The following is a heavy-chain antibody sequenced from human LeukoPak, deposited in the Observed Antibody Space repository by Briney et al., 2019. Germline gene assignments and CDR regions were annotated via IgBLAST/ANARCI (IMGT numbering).Heavy chain of an antibody. CDR3: TRRGYEYYDSSGYYSSDY. D-gene: IGHD3-22*01. J-gene: IGHJ4*02. Sequence: AGGSLRLSCAASGFTFSGSAMHWVRQASGKGLEWAGRIRSKANSYATAYAASVKGRFTISRDDSKNTAYLQMNSLKTEDTAVYYCTRRGYEYYDSSGYYSSDYWGQGTLVTVSS. V-gene: IGHV3-73*01. CDR2: IRSKANSYAT. CDR1: GFTFSGSA.